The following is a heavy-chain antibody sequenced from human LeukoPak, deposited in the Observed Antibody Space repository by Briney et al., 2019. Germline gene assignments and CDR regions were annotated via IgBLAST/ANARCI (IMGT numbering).Heavy chain of an antibody. V-gene: IGHV1-69*02. CDR1: GGTFSSYT. CDR3: AGAPSRDGYNHFDY. Sequence: SVKVSCRASGGTFSSYTISWVRQAPGQGLEWMGRIIPILGIANYAQKFQGRVTITADKSTSTAYMELSSLRSEDTAVYYCAGAPSRDGYNHFDYWGQGTLVTVSS. CDR2: IIPILGIA. D-gene: IGHD5-24*01. J-gene: IGHJ4*02.